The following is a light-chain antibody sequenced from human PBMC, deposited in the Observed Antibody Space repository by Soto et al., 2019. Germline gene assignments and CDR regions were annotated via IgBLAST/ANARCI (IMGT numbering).Light chain of an antibody. CDR3: AAWDDSLHGVV. CDR2: SNN. Sequence: QSVLTQPPSASGTPGQRVTISCSGSSSNIGSNTVNWYQQLPGTAPKLLIYSNNQRPSGVPDRFSGSKSGTSASLAFGGLQSEDEAEYYCAAWDDSLHGVVFGGGTKLTVL. V-gene: IGLV1-44*01. J-gene: IGLJ2*01. CDR1: SSNIGSNT.